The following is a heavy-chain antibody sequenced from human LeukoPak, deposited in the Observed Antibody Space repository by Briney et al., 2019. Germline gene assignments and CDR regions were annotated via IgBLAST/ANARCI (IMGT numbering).Heavy chain of an antibody. V-gene: IGHV4-61*02. D-gene: IGHD4-17*01. CDR3: ARDQLSNGDYGWFDY. Sequence: SQTLSLTCTVSGGSISSGSYYWSWIRQPAGKGLEWIGRIYTSGSTNYNPSLKSRVTISVKTSKNQFSLKLSSVTAADTAVYYCARDQLSNGDYGWFDYWGQGTLVTVSS. J-gene: IGHJ4*02. CDR2: IYTSGST. CDR1: GGSISSGSYY.